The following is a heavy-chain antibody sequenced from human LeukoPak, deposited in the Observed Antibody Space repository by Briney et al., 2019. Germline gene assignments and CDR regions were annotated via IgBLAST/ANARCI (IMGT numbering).Heavy chain of an antibody. D-gene: IGHD3-10*01. CDR2: INPYSGGT. J-gene: IGHJ4*02. V-gene: IGHV1-2*02. CDR3: ARRGYGSGSYSDY. CDR1: GFTFTGCY. Sequence: ASVKVSCKASGFTFTGCYIHWVRQAPGQGLEWMGWINPYSGGTNSAQRFQGRVTMTRDTSISTAYMELSRLKSDDTAVYCCARRGYGSGSYSDYWGQGTLVTVSS.